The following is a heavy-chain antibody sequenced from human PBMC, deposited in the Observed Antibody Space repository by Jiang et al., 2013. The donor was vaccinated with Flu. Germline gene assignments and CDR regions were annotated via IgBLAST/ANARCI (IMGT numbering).Heavy chain of an antibody. V-gene: IGHV1-46*01. Sequence: VQLVESGAEVKKPGASVKVSCKASGYSITSYYMHWVRQAPGQGLEWMGIISPNGGITTYAQEFQGRVTMTRDTSTSTVYMELSSLRSEDTATYYCARDTSGYQYYFDYWGQGTLVTVSS. CDR3: ARDTSGYQYYFDY. D-gene: IGHD3-22*01. CDR1: GYSITSYY. CDR2: ISPNGGIT. J-gene: IGHJ4*02.